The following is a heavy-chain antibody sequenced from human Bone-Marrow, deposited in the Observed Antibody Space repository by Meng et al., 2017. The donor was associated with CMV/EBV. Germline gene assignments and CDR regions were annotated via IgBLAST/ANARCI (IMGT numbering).Heavy chain of an antibody. J-gene: IGHJ4*02. CDR2: IIGSGAAT. Sequence: GGSLRLSCAASGFSFSSNAMSWVRQAPGKGLEWVSYIIGSGAATFYADSVKGRFTISRDNSKNTLYLQMNSLRAEDTAVYYCAKDRSFLNSRWYFSDYWGQGTLVTVSS. CDR3: AKDRSFLNSRWYFSDY. CDR1: GFSFSSNA. D-gene: IGHD6-19*01. V-gene: IGHV3-23*01.